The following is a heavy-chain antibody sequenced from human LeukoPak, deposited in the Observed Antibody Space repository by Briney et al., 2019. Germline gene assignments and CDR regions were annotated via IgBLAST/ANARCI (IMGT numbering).Heavy chain of an antibody. CDR1: GGTFSSYA. CDR2: IIPIFGTA. V-gene: IGHV1-69*05. J-gene: IGHJ3*02. Sequence: SVKVSCKASGGTFSSYAISWVRQAPGQGLEWMGGIIPIFGTANYAQKFQGRVTITTDESTSTAYMELSSLRSEDTAVYYCAREAGTRTTDGAFDIWGQGTMVTVSS. CDR3: AREAGTRTTDGAFDI. D-gene: IGHD1-7*01.